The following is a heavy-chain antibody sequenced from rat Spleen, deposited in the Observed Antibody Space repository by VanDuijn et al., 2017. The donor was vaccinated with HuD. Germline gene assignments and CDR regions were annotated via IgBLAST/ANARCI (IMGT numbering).Heavy chain of an antibody. D-gene: IGHD1-9*01. CDR3: ARRHYGYTDYFDY. CDR1: GFTFSNYG. J-gene: IGHJ2*01. V-gene: IGHV5S13*01. CDR2: ISPSGGGT. Sequence: EVQLVESGGGLVQPGRSLKLSCAASGFTFSNYGMAWVRQAPTKGLEWVASISPSGGGTWYRDSVKGRFTISTDNAKSTLSLQMDSLRSEDTATYYCARRHYGYTDYFDYWGQGVMVTVSS.